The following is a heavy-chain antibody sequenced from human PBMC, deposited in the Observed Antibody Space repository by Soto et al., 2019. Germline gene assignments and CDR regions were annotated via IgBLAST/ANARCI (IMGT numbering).Heavy chain of an antibody. CDR1: GGSITNYY. D-gene: IGHD3-16*01. Sequence: SETLSLTCTVSGGSITNYYWSWIRQPAGKGLEWIGRIYAKERTNYNLSFRNRVTMSVDTSKNQFSLKLDAVTAADTAVYYCARDDYKDGGNNWFDPWGQGTLVTVSS. V-gene: IGHV4-4*07. CDR2: IYAKERT. J-gene: IGHJ5*02. CDR3: ARDDYKDGGNNWFDP.